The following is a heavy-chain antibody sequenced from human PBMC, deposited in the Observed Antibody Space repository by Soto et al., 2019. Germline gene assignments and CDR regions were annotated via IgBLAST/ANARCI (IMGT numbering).Heavy chain of an antibody. V-gene: IGHV3-30-3*01. CDR1: GFTFSSYA. D-gene: IGHD3-22*01. CDR3: ARAPRITMIVVEWNGDY. Sequence: QVQLVESGGGVVQPGRSLRLSCAASGFTFSSYALHWVRQAPGRGLEWVALISFDGNNKYYANSVKGRFTISRDNSKNTLYLQMSSLRAEDTAVYYCARAPRITMIVVEWNGDYWGQGTLVTVSS. J-gene: IGHJ4*02. CDR2: ISFDGNNK.